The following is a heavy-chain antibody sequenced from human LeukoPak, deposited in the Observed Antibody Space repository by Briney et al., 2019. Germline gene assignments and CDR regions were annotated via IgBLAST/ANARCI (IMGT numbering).Heavy chain of an antibody. CDR3: ARGFTIQLWPPDAFDI. CDR2: IYYSGST. Sequence: SETLSHTCTVSGGSISSYYWSWIRQPPGKGLEWSGYIYYSGSTNYNPSPKSRVTISVDTSKNQFSLKLSSVTAADTAVYYCARGFTIQLWPPDAFDIWGQGTMVTVSS. CDR1: GGSISSYY. D-gene: IGHD5-18*01. J-gene: IGHJ3*02. V-gene: IGHV4-59*01.